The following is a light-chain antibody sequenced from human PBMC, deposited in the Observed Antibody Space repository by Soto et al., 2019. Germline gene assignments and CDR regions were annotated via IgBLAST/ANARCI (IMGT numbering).Light chain of an antibody. CDR1: QSVSSSS. CDR2: GAS. Sequence: EIVLTQSQGTLSLAPGERATLSCRASQSVSSSSLAWYQQNPGHAPRLLIYGASSRATGIPARFSGCGAGRDFTLTIRRLEPDDFAVNYCLQYGSSPTWTFGQGTKVDIK. CDR3: LQYGSSPTWT. J-gene: IGKJ1*01. V-gene: IGKV3-20*01.